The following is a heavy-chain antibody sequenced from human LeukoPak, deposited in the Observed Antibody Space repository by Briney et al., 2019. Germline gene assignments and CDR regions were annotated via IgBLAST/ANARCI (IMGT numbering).Heavy chain of an antibody. CDR1: GGSITSYY. V-gene: IGHV4-4*07. CDR3: ARLAVAGGFDY. J-gene: IGHJ4*02. CDR2: IYTSGST. Sequence: SETLSLTCTVSGGSITSYYWNWIRQPAGKGLEWIGRIYTSGSTNYNPSLKSRVTMSVDTSKNQFSLKLSSVTAADTAVYYCARLAVAGGFDYWGQGTLVTVSS. D-gene: IGHD6-19*01.